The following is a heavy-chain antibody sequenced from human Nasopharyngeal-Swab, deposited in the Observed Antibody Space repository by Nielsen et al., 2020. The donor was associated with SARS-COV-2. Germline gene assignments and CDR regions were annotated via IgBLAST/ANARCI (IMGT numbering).Heavy chain of an antibody. V-gene: IGHV3-7*03. D-gene: IGHD3-16*02. CDR3: ARQGVFVPAYFHQYYMDV. J-gene: IGHJ6*03. CDR2: IKQDGSEK. Sequence: GESLKIYCAASGFSFSNYWMTGGRQAPGKGLEWVANIKQDGSEKYYVDSVKGRFTVSRDNPKTLLYLQVNSLRAEDRAVYYCARQGVFVPAYFHQYYMDVWGKGTTVTVSS. CDR1: GFSFSNYW.